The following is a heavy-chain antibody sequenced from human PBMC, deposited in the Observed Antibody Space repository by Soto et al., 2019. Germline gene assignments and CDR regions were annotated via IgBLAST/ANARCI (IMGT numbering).Heavy chain of an antibody. CDR3: ARDGRGGSGWYGRLDYYYGMDV. D-gene: IGHD6-13*01. J-gene: IGHJ6*02. Sequence: GASVKVSCKASGYTFTGYYMHWVRQAPGQGLEWMGWINPNSGGTNYAQKFQGWVTMTRDTSISTAYMELSRLRSDDTAVYYCARDGRGGSGWYGRLDYYYGMDVWGQGTTVTVSS. CDR2: INPNSGGT. V-gene: IGHV1-2*04. CDR1: GYTFTGYY.